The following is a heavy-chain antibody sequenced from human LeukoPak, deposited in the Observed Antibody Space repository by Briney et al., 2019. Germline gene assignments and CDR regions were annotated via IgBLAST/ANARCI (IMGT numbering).Heavy chain of an antibody. J-gene: IGHJ6*02. V-gene: IGHV3-30*03. CDR1: GFTFSSYG. Sequence: GRSLRLSCAASGFTFSSYGMHWVRQAPGKGLEWVAVISYDGSNKYYADSVKGRFTISRDNSKNTLYLQMNSLRAEDTAVYYCARTPMYYDSSGYNGDFYYYYYYGMDVWGQGTTVTVSS. D-gene: IGHD3-22*01. CDR2: ISYDGSNK. CDR3: ARTPMYYDSSGYNGDFYYYYYYGMDV.